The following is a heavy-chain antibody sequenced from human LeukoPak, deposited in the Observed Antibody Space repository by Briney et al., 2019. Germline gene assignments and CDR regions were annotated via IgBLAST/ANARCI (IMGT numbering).Heavy chain of an antibody. Sequence: SETLSLTCAVYGGSFSGYYWSWIRQPPGKGLEWIGEINHSGSTNYNPSLKSRVTTSVDTSKNQFSLKLYSVTAADTAVYYCAGTPYCSSDNCYRFYNGNEAFNIWGQGTKVTVSS. J-gene: IGHJ3*02. CDR2: INHSGST. CDR3: AGTPYCSSDNCYRFYNGNEAFNI. CDR1: GGSFSGYY. V-gene: IGHV4-34*01. D-gene: IGHD2-2*01.